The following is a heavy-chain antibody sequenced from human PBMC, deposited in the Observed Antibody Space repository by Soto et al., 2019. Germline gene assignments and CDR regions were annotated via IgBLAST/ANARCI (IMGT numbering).Heavy chain of an antibody. Sequence: ASVKVSCKVSGYTFTSYYMHWVRQAPGQGLEWMGIINPSGGSTSYAQKFQGRVTMTRDTSTSTVYMELSSLRSEDTAVYYCAREAYDSSGYYYIETYYFDSWGQGTLVTVSS. CDR2: INPSGGST. J-gene: IGHJ4*02. V-gene: IGHV1-46*01. CDR1: GYTFTSYY. CDR3: AREAYDSSGYYYIETYYFDS. D-gene: IGHD3-22*01.